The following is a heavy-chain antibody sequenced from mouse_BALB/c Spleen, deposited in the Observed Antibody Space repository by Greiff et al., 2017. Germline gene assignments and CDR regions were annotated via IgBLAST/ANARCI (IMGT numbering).Heavy chain of an antibody. V-gene: IGHV5-6*01. CDR2: ISSGGSYT. CDR3: ARQRESGFLFAY. Sequence: EVQVVESGGDLVKPGGSLKLSCAASGFTFSSYGMSWVRQTPDKRLEWVATISSGGSYTYYPDSVKGRFTISSDNAKNTLYLQMSSLKSEDTAMYYCARQRESGFLFAYWGQGTLVTVSA. CDR1: GFTFSSYG. J-gene: IGHJ3*01. D-gene: IGHD3-1*01.